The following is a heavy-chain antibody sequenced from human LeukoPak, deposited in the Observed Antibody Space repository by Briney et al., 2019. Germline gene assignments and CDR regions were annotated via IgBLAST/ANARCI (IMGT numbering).Heavy chain of an antibody. CDR3: ARGYIAVAGDCDAFDI. V-gene: IGHV1-8*01. Sequence: ASVKISCKASGYTFTSYDINWVRQATGQGLEWMGWMNPNSGNTGYAQKFQGRVTMTRNTSISTAYMELSSLRSEDTAVYYCARGYIAVAGDCDAFDIWGQGTMVTVSS. CDR1: GYTFTSYD. D-gene: IGHD6-19*01. J-gene: IGHJ3*02. CDR2: MNPNSGNT.